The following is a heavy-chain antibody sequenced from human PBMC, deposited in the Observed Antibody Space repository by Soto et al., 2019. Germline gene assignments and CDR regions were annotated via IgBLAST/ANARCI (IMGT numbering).Heavy chain of an antibody. D-gene: IGHD3-10*01. Sequence: SETLSLTCSVSGVSMRNSYWTWIRQSAGKGLEWIGRISTSGNTNYNPSLNSRLTMSVDTSKNQVSLKLTSVTAADTAVYYCAREGPSGGWFDPWGQGTLVTVSS. CDR3: AREGPSGGWFDP. CDR2: ISTSGNT. V-gene: IGHV4-4*07. J-gene: IGHJ5*02. CDR1: GVSMRNSY.